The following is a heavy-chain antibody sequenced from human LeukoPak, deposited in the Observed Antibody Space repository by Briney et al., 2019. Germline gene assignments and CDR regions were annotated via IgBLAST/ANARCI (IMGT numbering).Heavy chain of an antibody. CDR1: GGSISSNNYY. CDR3: ARGQVGRAGTFRIWAYFDH. CDR2: INHSGST. V-gene: IGHV4-39*07. Sequence: SETLSLTCTVSGGSISSNNYYWSWIRQPPGKGLEWIGEINHSGSTNYNPSLKSRVTISVDTSKNQFSLKLSSVTAADTAVYYCARGQVGRAGTFRIWAYFDHWGQGTLVIVSS. D-gene: IGHD6-19*01. J-gene: IGHJ4*02.